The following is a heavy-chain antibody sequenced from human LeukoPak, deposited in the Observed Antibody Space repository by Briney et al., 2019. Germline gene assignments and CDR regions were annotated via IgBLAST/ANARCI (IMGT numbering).Heavy chain of an antibody. CDR1: GYTFTSYG. V-gene: IGHV1-18*01. D-gene: IGHD3-3*01. J-gene: IGHJ4*02. CDR3: ARFSYDFWSGYYSPSDY. Sequence: GASVKVSCKASGYTFTSYGISWVRQAPGRGLEWMGWISAYNGNTNYAQKLQGRVTMTTDTSTSTAYMELRSLRSDDTAVYYCARFSYDFWSGYYSPSDYWGQGTLVTVSS. CDR2: ISAYNGNT.